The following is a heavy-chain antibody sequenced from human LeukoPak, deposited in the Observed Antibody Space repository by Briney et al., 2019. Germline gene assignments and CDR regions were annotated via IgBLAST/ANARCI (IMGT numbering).Heavy chain of an antibody. J-gene: IGHJ6*03. CDR2: VLYDGSDS. CDR3: GNGFGLNYYCYYLDV. Sequence: GGSLRLSCSAAGFTFNAYNIHGVRQAPGKGLEWVAIVLYDGSDSYYADSVKGRFTISRDNSKNTLSLQMDSLRADDTAVYYCGNGFGLNYYCYYLDVWDKGTTVTVSS. CDR1: GFTFNAYN. D-gene: IGHD2-8*01. V-gene: IGHV3-30*02.